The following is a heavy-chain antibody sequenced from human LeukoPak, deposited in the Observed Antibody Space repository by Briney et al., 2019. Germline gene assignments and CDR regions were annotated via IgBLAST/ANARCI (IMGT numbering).Heavy chain of an antibody. CDR3: AILRDYYESSGQDY. CDR1: GYTFTSYA. CDR2: INAGNGNT. D-gene: IGHD3-22*01. V-gene: IGHV1-3*01. J-gene: IGHJ4*02. Sequence: ASVKVSCKASGYTFTSYAMHWVRQAPGQRLEWMGWINAGNGNTKYSQKFQGRVTITRDTSASTAYMELSSLRSEDTAVYYCAILRDYYESSGQDYWGQGTLVTVSS.